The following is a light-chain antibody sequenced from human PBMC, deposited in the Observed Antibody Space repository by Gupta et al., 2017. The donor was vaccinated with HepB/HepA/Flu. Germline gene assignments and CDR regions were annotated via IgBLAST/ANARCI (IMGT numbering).Light chain of an antibody. Sequence: QSALTQPASVSGSPGQSITISCTGTSSDVGGYNYVSWYQQHPGKAPKLMSNDVSKRPSGVSNRFSGSKSGNTASLTISGLQAEDEADYYCSSYTSSNTYVFGTGTKVTVL. CDR3: SSYTSSNTYV. CDR2: DVS. V-gene: IGLV2-14*01. CDR1: SSDVGGYNY. J-gene: IGLJ1*01.